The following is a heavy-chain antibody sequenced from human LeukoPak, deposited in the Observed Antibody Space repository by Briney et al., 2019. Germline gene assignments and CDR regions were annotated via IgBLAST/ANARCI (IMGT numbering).Heavy chain of an antibody. CDR3: ARDLPATIAGGGDY. V-gene: IGHV1-69*04. D-gene: IGHD5-12*01. Sequence: SVKVSCKASGGTFSSYAISWVRQAPGQGLERMGRIIPILGIANYAQKFQGRVTITADKSTSTAYMELSSLRSEDTAVYYCARDLPATIAGGGDYWGQGTLVTVSS. CDR2: IIPILGIA. CDR1: GGTFSSYA. J-gene: IGHJ4*02.